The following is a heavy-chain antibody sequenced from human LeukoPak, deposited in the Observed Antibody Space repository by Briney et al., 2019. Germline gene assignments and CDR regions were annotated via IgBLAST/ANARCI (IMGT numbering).Heavy chain of an antibody. D-gene: IGHD3-9*01. CDR1: GYTFTGCY. J-gene: IGHJ4*02. V-gene: IGHV1-2*02. CDR2: INPNSGGT. Sequence: ASVKVSCKASGYTFTGCYMHWVRQAPGQGLEWMGWINPNSGGTNYAQKFQGRVTMTRNTSISTAYMELSSLRSEDTAVYYCARGDWAPEYWGQGTLVTVSS. CDR3: ARGDWAPEY.